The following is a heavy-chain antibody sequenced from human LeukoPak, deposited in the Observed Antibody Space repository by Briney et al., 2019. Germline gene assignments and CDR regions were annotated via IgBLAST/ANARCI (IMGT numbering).Heavy chain of an antibody. Sequence: SETLSLTCTVSGGSISSYSWSWIRQPPGKGLEWIGYIYYSGSTNYNPSLKSRVTISVDTSKNQFSLKLSSVTAADTAVYYCARRYGDYVWDYYYMDVWGKGTTVPSP. D-gene: IGHD4-17*01. CDR1: GGSISSYS. J-gene: IGHJ6*03. V-gene: IGHV4-59*01. CDR2: IYYSGST. CDR3: ARRYGDYVWDYYYMDV.